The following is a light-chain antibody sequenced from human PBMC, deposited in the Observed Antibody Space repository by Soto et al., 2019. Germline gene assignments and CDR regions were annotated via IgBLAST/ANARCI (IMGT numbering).Light chain of an antibody. CDR3: SSYEGSTNV. V-gene: IGLV2-8*01. Sequence: QSALTQPASVSGSPGQSITISCSGTSSDVGGYNYVSWYQQHPGRAPKLMIYEVNKRPSGVPDRFSGSKSGNTASLTVSGLQAEDEADYYCSSYEGSTNVFGNGTKLTV. CDR2: EVN. CDR1: SSDVGGYNY. J-gene: IGLJ1*01.